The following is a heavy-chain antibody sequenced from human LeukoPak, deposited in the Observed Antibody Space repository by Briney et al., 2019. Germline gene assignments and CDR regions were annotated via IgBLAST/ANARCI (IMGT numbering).Heavy chain of an antibody. V-gene: IGHV1-8*01. Sequence: ASVNVSCKASGDTFTSYDINWVRQAPGQGLEWMGWMNPNSGNTGYAQKFQGGVTMTRNTSISTAYMELSSLRSEDTAVYYCARYGAGSYYYYYSMDVWGQGTTVTVSS. D-gene: IGHD3-10*01. CDR1: GDTFTSYD. CDR2: MNPNSGNT. CDR3: ARYGAGSYYYYYSMDV. J-gene: IGHJ6*02.